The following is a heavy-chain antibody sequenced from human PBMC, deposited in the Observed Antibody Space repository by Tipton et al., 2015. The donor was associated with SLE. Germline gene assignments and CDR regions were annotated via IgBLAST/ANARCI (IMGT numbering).Heavy chain of an antibody. CDR1: GFSLRDYW. CDR3: GLVH. J-gene: IGHJ4*02. D-gene: IGHD6-13*01. V-gene: IGHV3-7*01. CDR2: INQDGSDK. Sequence: SLRLSCAASGFSLRDYWMTWVRQAPGKGLEWVANINQDGSDKYYVDSVEGRFTISRDNAQNSLYLEMNGLRVEDTAVYYCGLVHWGQGTLVTVSS.